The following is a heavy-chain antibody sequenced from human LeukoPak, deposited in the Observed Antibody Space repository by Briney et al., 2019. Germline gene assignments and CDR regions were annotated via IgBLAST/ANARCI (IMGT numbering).Heavy chain of an antibody. CDR3: ASTLYGDPSNYYYYGMDV. CDR2: IYHSGST. CDR1: GGSISSGGYS. Sequence: PSETLSLTCAVSGGSISSGGYSWSWIRQPPGKGLEWIGYIYHSGSTYYNPSLKSRVTISVDTSKNQFSLKLSSVTAADTAVYYCASTLYGDPSNYYYYGMDVWGQGTTVTVSS. J-gene: IGHJ6*02. V-gene: IGHV4-30-2*02. D-gene: IGHD4-17*01.